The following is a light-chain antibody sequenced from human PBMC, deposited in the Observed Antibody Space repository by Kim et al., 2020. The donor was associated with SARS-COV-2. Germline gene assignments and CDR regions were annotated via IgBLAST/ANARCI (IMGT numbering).Light chain of an antibody. CDR3: MSFTTTATWV. CDR1: TNDIGAYEY. V-gene: IGLV2-14*03. Sequence: GQSITIAGTGTTNDIGAYEYVSWFQQHPGKVPELMIYAVSQRPSGVSSRFSGSKSGDTASLTISGLQAEDESDYYCMSFTTTATWVFGGGTQLTVL. CDR2: AVS. J-gene: IGLJ3*02.